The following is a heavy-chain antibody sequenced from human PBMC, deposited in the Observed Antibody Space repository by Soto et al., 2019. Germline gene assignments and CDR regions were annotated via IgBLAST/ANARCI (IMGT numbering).Heavy chain of an antibody. V-gene: IGHV4-31*03. Sequence: SETLSLTCTVSGGSISSGGYYWSWIRQHPGKGLEWIGYIYYSGSTYYNPSLKSRVTISVDTSKSQFSLKLSSVTAADTAVYYCARDILGLYYYDSSNAFDIWGQGTMVTVSS. D-gene: IGHD3-22*01. J-gene: IGHJ3*02. CDR3: ARDILGLYYYDSSNAFDI. CDR1: GGSISSGGYY. CDR2: IYYSGST.